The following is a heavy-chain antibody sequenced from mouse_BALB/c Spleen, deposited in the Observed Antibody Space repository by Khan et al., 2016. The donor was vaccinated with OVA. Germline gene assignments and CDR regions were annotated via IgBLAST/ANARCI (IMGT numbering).Heavy chain of an antibody. Sequence: EVQLQESGPGLVKPSQSLYLTCTVTGYSITSGYAWNWIRQFPGNKLEWMGYISYSGGTSYNPSLKSRISITRDTSKNQFFLQLNSVTTEDTATYYCARGNYYGYYFDYWGQGTPLTVSS. CDR3: ARGNYYGYYFDY. CDR1: GYSITSGYA. J-gene: IGHJ2*01. V-gene: IGHV3-2*02. CDR2: ISYSGGT. D-gene: IGHD1-1*01.